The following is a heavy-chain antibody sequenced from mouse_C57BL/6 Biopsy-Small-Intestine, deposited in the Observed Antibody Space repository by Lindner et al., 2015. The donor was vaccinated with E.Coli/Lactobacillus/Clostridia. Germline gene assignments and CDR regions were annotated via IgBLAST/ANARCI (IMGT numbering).Heavy chain of an antibody. V-gene: IGHV1-14*01. D-gene: IGHD1-1*01. CDR2: IDPYSDGT. CDR3: ARKDYYDGSQPFDY. Sequence: VQLQESGPELVKPGASVKMSCRASGYTFTSYIIHWVRQKPGLGLEWIGYIDPYSDGTKYNVKFKGKATLTSDKSSSTAYMEFSSLTSEDSAVYYCARKDYYDGSQPFDYWGQGTTLTVSS. J-gene: IGHJ2*01. CDR1: GYTFTSYI.